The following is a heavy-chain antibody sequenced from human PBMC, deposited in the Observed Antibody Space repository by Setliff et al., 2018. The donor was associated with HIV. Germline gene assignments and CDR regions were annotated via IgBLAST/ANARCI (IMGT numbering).Heavy chain of an antibody. CDR3: AKVMITTTWAFDF. Sequence: GGSLRLSCAASGFTFSTYSMVWVRQAPGKGLEWVSGIGGAYDGNTYHADSVKGRFTIFRENSKNILYLQMSNLRAEDTALYYCAKVMITTTWAFDFWGQGTPVTVLL. V-gene: IGHV3-23*01. CDR2: IGGAYDGNT. D-gene: IGHD1-26*01. CDR1: GFTFSTYS. J-gene: IGHJ4*02.